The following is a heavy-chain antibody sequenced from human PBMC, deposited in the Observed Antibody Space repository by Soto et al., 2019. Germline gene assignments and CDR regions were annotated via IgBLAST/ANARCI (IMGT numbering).Heavy chain of an antibody. CDR3: ARVIGADFFDY. Sequence: EVQMLESGGGVVRPGGSLRLSCIASGFTFSNYAMSWVRQAPGKGLEWVPTISDNGANTFIGDSMKDHFDISRDNSKNTVFLHLSTVRAEDTAIYYCARVIGADFFDYWGQGTPVTVSS. D-gene: IGHD6-25*01. V-gene: IGHV3-23*01. J-gene: IGHJ4*02. CDR1: GFTFSNYA. CDR2: ISDNGANT.